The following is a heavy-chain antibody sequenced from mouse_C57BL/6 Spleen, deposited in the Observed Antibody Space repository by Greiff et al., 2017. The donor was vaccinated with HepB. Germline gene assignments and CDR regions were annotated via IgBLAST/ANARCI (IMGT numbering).Heavy chain of an antibody. J-gene: IGHJ4*01. CDR1: GYTFTDYN. Sequence: EVQLQQSGPELVKPGASVKIPCKASGYTFTDYNMDWVKQSHGKSLEWIGDINPNNGCTIYNQKFKGKATLTVDNSSSTAYMELRSLTSEDTAVYYCARLGGYGNYDWYAMDYWGQGTSVTVSS. D-gene: IGHD2-1*01. V-gene: IGHV1-18*01. CDR3: ARLGGYGNYDWYAMDY. CDR2: INPNNGCT.